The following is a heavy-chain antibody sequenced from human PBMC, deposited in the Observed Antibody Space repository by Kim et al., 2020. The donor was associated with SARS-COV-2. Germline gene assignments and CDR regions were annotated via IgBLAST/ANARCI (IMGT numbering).Heavy chain of an antibody. CDR2: IIPIFGTA. D-gene: IGHD3-10*01. J-gene: IGHJ4*02. Sequence: SVKVSCKASGGTFSSYAISWVRQAPGQGLEWMGGIIPIFGTANYAQKFQGRVTITADESTSTAYMELSSLRSEDTAVYYCATSPGGSGSSWAPYYFDYWGQGTLVTVSS. V-gene: IGHV1-69*13. CDR1: GGTFSSYA. CDR3: ATSPGGSGSSWAPYYFDY.